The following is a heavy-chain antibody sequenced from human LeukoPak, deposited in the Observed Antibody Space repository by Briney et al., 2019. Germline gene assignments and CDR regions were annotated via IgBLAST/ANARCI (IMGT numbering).Heavy chain of an antibody. D-gene: IGHD4-17*01. CDR2: TSGSGGST. J-gene: IGHJ4*02. CDR1: GFTFSSYA. V-gene: IGHV3-23*01. CDR3: ARGNRGTVTTGYDY. Sequence: GGSLRLSCAASGFTFSSYAMSWVRQAPGKGLEWVSATSGSGGSTYYADSVKGRFTISRDNAKNSLYLQMNSLRAEDTAVYYCARGNRGTVTTGYDYWGQGTLVTVSS.